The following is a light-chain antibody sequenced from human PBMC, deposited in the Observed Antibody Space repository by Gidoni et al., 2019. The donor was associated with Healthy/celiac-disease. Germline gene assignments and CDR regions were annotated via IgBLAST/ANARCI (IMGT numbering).Light chain of an antibody. V-gene: IGLV7-46*01. CDR3: LLSYSGARHVV. J-gene: IGLJ2*01. CDR2: DTS. Sequence: QAVVTQEPSLTVSPEGTVTLTCGSSTGAVTSGHYPYWFQQKPGQAPRTLIYDTSKKHSWTPARFSGSLLGGKAALTLSGAQPEDEAEYYCLLSYSGARHVVFGGGTKLTVL. CDR1: TGAVTSGHY.